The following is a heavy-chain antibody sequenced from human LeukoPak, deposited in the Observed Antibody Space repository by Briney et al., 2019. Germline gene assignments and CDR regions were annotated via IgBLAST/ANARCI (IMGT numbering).Heavy chain of an antibody. V-gene: IGHV1-18*01. J-gene: IGHJ4*02. CDR2: ISPYNGDT. CDR3: ARDLGYGTTRIDY. CDR1: GYTFKTYG. Sequence: GASVKVSCKTSGYTFKTYGISWVRQAPGQGLEWMGWISPYNGDTNYAQKVQGRVTMTTDTSTTTAYMEIGSLRSDDTAVYYCARDLGYGTTRIDYWGQGTLVTVSS. D-gene: IGHD1-7*01.